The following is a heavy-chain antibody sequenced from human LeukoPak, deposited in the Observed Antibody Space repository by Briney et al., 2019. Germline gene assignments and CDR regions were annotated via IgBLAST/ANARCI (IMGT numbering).Heavy chain of an antibody. Sequence: ASVKVSCKASGYTFTSYDINWVRQATGQGLEWMGWMNPNSGNTGYAQKFQGRVTMTRNTSISTAYMELSSPRSEDTAVYYCARTLNYYYGMDVWGQGTTVTVSS. CDR3: ARTLNYYYGMDV. CDR2: MNPNSGNT. J-gene: IGHJ6*02. CDR1: GYTFTSYD. V-gene: IGHV1-8*01.